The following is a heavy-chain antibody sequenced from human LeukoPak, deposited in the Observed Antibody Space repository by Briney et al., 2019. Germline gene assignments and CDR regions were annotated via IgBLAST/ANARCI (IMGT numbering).Heavy chain of an antibody. D-gene: IGHD5-18*01. V-gene: IGHV3-23*01. Sequence: GGSLRLSCAASGFTFSSYAMGWVRQAPGKGLEWVSAISGSGGSTYYADSVKGRFTISRDNSKNTLYLQMNSLRAEDTAVYYCAKRFPYSYGYAYYFDYWGQGTLVTVSS. CDR3: AKRFPYSYGYAYYFDY. CDR2: ISGSGGST. J-gene: IGHJ4*02. CDR1: GFTFSSYA.